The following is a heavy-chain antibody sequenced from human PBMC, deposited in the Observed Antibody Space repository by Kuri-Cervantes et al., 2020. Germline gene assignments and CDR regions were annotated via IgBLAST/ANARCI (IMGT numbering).Heavy chain of an antibody. CDR1: GFTVSSNY. D-gene: IGHD3-10*01. Sequence: AGSLRLSCAASGFTVSSNYMSWVRQAPGKGLEWVSVIYSGGSTYYADSVKGRFTISRDNAKNSLYLQMNSLRAEDTAVYYCAKNYYGSGSLDFDYWGQGTLVTVSS. CDR3: AKNYYGSGSLDFDY. V-gene: IGHV3-53*05. CDR2: IYSGGST. J-gene: IGHJ4*02.